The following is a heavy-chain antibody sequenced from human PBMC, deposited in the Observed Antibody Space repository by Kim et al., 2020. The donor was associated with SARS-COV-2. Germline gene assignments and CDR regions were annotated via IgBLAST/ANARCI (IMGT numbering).Heavy chain of an antibody. CDR1: GYTSTNYI. J-gene: IGHJ4*02. Sequence: ASVKVSCKASGYTSTNYIMHWVRQAPGQRLEWMGWINAVNGNTKYSQKFQGRVTITRDTSASTAYMELSSLRSEDTAVYYCAGHRVDNTSRLNYWGQGTLVTVSS. V-gene: IGHV1-3*01. CDR3: AGHRVDNTSRLNY. D-gene: IGHD6-13*01. CDR2: INAVNGNT.